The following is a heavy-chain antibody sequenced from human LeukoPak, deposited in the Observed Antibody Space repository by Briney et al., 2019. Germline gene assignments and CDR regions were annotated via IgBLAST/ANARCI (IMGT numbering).Heavy chain of an antibody. Sequence: GGSLRLSCAASGFTFSSYGMHWVRQAPGKGLEWVAFIRYDGSNKYYADSVKGGFTISRDNSKNTLYLQMNSLRAEDTAVYYCAKDSVTGDSEYFQHWGQGTLVTVSS. CDR1: GFTFSSYG. CDR3: AKDSVTGDSEYFQH. J-gene: IGHJ1*01. D-gene: IGHD2-21*02. CDR2: IRYDGSNK. V-gene: IGHV3-30*02.